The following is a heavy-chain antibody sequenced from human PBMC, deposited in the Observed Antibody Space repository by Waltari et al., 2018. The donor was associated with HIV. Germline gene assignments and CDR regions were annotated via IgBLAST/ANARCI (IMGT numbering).Heavy chain of an antibody. V-gene: IGHV3-7*01. CDR2: IKQDGSEK. Sequence: EVQLVESGGDLVQPGGSLRLSCAASGFTFSLDWMSWVRQAPGKGLEWVANIKQDGSEKHYVDSVKGRFTISRDNAKKSLYLQMNSLRAEDTAVYYCARMGLMMYAIGAFDIWGQGTMVTVSS. CDR1: GFTFSLDW. D-gene: IGHD2-8*01. J-gene: IGHJ3*02. CDR3: ARMGLMMYAIGAFDI.